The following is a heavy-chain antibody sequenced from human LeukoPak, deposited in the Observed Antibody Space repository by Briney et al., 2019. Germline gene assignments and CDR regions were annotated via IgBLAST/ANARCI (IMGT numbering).Heavy chain of an antibody. J-gene: IGHJ4*02. CDR2: IYYSGST. V-gene: IGHV4-39*01. D-gene: IGHD3-22*01. CDR3: ARHSSIWDSSGYFDY. Sequence: SETLSLTCTVFGGSISSYYWGWIRQPPGKGLEWIGSIYYSGSTYYNPSLKSRVTISVDTSKNQFSLKLSSVTAADTAVYYCARHSSIWDSSGYFDYWGQGTLVTVSS. CDR1: GGSISSYY.